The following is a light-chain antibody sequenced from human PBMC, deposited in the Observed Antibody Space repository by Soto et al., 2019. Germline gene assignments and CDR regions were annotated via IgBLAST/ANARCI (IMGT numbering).Light chain of an antibody. CDR3: QQLHGYPIT. V-gene: IGKV1-5*03. Sequence: DIQMTQSPSILSASLGDRVTITCRASQSISSWLAWYQQKPGKAPNLLIHKASHLESGVPSRFSGSGSGTEFTLTISSLQPDDFATYYCQQLHGYPITFGQGTRLEIK. CDR2: KAS. CDR1: QSISSW. J-gene: IGKJ5*01.